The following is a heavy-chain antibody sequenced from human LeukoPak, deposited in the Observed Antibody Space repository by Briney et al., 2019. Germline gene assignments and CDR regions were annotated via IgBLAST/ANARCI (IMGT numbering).Heavy chain of an antibody. J-gene: IGHJ4*02. CDR2: INPSGGST. CDR1: GYTFTSYY. V-gene: IGHV1-46*01. D-gene: IGHD6-6*01. Sequence: ASVNVSCKASGYTFTSYYMHWVRQAPGQGLEWMGIINPSGGSTSYAQKFQGRVTMTRDTSTSTVYMELSSLRSEDTAVYYCARDELGQQLVLGNWGQGTLVTVSS. CDR3: ARDELGQQLVLGN.